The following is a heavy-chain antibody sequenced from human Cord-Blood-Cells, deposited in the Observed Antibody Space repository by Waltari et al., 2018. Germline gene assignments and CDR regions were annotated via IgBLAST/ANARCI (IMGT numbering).Heavy chain of an antibody. D-gene: IGHD6-6*01. CDR1: GFTFRSYS. Sequence: EVQLVESGGGLVKPGGSLRLSCAASGFTFRSYSIDWVRQAPGKGLEWVSSISSSSSYIYYADSVKGRFTISRDNAKNSLYLQMNSLRAEDTAVYYCARDTSSSIAARSDYWGQGTLVTVSS. CDR2: ISSSSSYI. CDR3: ARDTSSSIAARSDY. V-gene: IGHV3-21*01. J-gene: IGHJ4*02.